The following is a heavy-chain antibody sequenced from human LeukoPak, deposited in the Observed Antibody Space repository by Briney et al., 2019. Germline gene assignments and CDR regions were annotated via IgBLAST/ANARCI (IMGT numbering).Heavy chain of an antibody. V-gene: IGHV5-51*01. J-gene: IGHJ5*02. CDR1: GYRFISYW. CDR3: ARVVVAFEKVYNWFDP. Sequence: GESLKISCKGSGYRFISYWIGWVRQMPGKGLEWMGIIYPGDSDTRYSPSFQGQVTISADKSISTAYLQWSSLKASDTAMYYCARVVVAFEKVYNWFDPWGQGTLVTVSS. CDR2: IYPGDSDT. D-gene: IGHD2-15*01.